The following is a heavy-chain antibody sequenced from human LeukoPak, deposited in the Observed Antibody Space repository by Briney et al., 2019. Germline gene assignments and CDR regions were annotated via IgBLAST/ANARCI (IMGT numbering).Heavy chain of an antibody. D-gene: IGHD2-2*03. J-gene: IGHJ6*04. CDR1: EFSPTNFW. CDR3: ATFVGIVSGTYTVPGGLLV. V-gene: IGHV3-7*01. CDR2: IKHDGTEK. Sequence: GGSLRLSCVASEFSPTNFWMTWVRRAPGKGLEWVANIKHDGTEKFYVDSVKGRFTISRDNARNSLYLQMNSLRAEDTAVYYCATFVGIVSGTYTVPGGLLVWGKGTTVTVSS.